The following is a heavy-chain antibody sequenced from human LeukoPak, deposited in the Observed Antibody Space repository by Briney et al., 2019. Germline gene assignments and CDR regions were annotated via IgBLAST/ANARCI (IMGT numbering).Heavy chain of an antibody. D-gene: IGHD5-24*01. V-gene: IGHV3-73*01. CDR3: TSPRRDGYNYVY. CDR1: WFPFCGSS. J-gene: IGHJ4*02. CDR2: ISSKANSYAT. Sequence: GGSPRPPWGASWFPFCGSSMHWVCQASGKGLEGVGRISSKANSYATSYAAAVKGRFTISSDDSKNTAYLQMNSLKTDDTALYYCTSPRRDGYNYVYWGQGTLVTVSS.